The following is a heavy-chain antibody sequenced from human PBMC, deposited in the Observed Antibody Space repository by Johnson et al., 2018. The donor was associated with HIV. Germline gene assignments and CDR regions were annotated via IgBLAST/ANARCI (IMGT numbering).Heavy chain of an antibody. J-gene: IGHJ3*02. D-gene: IGHD4-23*01. CDR3: AKVGAMVVTPRGEAFDI. Sequence: VQLVESGGGLVQPGGSLTFSCEASGFSFSNYWMNWVRQAPGKGLEWVANINQDGSEKYYVDSVKGRFTISRDNAKNSLYLQMNSLRVDDTAVYYCAKVGAMVVTPRGEAFDIWGQGTMVTVSS. V-gene: IGHV3-7*01. CDR1: GFSFSNYW. CDR2: INQDGSEK.